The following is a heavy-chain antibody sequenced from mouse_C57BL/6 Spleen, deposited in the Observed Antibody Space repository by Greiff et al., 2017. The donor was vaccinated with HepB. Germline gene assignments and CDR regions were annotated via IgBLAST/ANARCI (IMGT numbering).Heavy chain of an antibody. D-gene: IGHD2-3*01. J-gene: IGHJ4*01. V-gene: IGHV1-59*01. CDR1: GYTFTSYW. CDR2: IDPSDSYT. Sequence: QVQLQQSGAELVRPGTSVKLSCKASGYTFTSYWMHWVKQRPGQGLEWIGVIDPSDSYTNYNQKFKGKATLTVDTSSSTAYMQLSSLTSEDSAVYYCARVSDGYYAMDYWGQGTSVTVSS. CDR3: ARVSDGYYAMDY.